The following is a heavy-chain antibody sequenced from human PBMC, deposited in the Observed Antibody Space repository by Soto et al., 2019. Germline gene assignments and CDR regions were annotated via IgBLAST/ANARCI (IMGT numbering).Heavy chain of an antibody. CDR2: ISGSGGST. V-gene: IGHV3-23*01. D-gene: IGHD6-19*01. Sequence: EVQLLESGGGLVQPGGSPRLSCAASGFTFSSYAMSWVRQAPGKGLEWVSAISGSGGSTYYAESVKGRFTISRDNSKNTLYLQMNSLRAEDTAVYYCAKAGLQWLVFYFDYWGQGTLVTVSS. CDR1: GFTFSSYA. J-gene: IGHJ4*02. CDR3: AKAGLQWLVFYFDY.